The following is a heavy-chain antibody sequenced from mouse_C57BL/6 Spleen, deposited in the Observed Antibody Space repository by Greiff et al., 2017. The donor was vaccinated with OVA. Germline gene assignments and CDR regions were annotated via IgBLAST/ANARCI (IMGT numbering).Heavy chain of an antibody. V-gene: IGHV1-50*01. J-gene: IGHJ2*01. Sequence: QVQLKQPGAELVKPGASVKLSCKASGYTFTSYWMQWVKQRPGQGLEWIGEIDPSDSYTNYNQKFKGKATLTVDTSSSTAYMQLSSLTSEDSAVYYCARSTTSYFDYWGQGTTLTVSS. CDR2: IDPSDSYT. CDR1: GYTFTSYW. CDR3: ARSTTSYFDY. D-gene: IGHD1-1*01.